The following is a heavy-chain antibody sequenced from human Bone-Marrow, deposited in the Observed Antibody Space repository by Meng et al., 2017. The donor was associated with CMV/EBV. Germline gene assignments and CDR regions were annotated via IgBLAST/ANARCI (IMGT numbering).Heavy chain of an antibody. Sequence: SVKVSCKASGGTFSSHTITWVRQAPGQGLEWMGGIIPILDITNYAQKFQGRVTITADKSTSTAYMELSSLRSEDTAVYYCARGTAMINNWFESWGQGTLVTVSS. CDR2: IIPILDIT. CDR1: GGTFSSHT. D-gene: IGHD5-18*01. CDR3: ARGTAMINNWFES. V-gene: IGHV1-69*10. J-gene: IGHJ5*01.